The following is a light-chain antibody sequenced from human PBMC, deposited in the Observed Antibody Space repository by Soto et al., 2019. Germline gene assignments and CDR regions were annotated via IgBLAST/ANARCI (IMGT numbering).Light chain of an antibody. Sequence: QSVLTQPPSVSGTPGQRVTVSYSGSSSNIGSNTVNWYQQLPGTAPKLLIHANNQRPSGVPDRFSGSKSGTSASLAISWLQSEEADYYCAAWDDSLNGYVFGTGTKSPS. CDR2: ANN. V-gene: IGLV1-44*01. J-gene: IGLJ1*01. CDR3: AAWDDSLNGYV. CDR1: SSNIGSNT.